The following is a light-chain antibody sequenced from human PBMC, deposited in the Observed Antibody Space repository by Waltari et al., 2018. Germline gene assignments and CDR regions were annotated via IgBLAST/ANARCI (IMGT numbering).Light chain of an antibody. CDR1: TSDLGGYNY. V-gene: IGLV2-14*03. CDR2: DVS. Sequence: QSALTQPASVSGSPGQSITISCTGTTSDLGGYNYVSWYQQHPGKAPKLMIYDVSSRPSGISSRFSGSKFGNTDSLTISGLQPEDEADYYCSSFTSSSTWVFGGGTKLTVL. J-gene: IGLJ3*02. CDR3: SSFTSSSTWV.